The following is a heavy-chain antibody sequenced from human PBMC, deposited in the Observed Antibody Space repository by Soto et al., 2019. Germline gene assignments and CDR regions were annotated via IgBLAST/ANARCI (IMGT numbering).Heavy chain of an antibody. D-gene: IGHD6-19*01. Sequence: GGSLRLSCAASGFTFSSYTMNWVRQAPGKGLEWVSCITSGSSNVYYADSVKGRFTISRDNAKNSLYLQMNSLRAEDTAVYYCARVITSSGWYEDYWGQGTLVTVSS. J-gene: IGHJ4*02. CDR3: ARVITSSGWYEDY. CDR2: ITSGSSNV. CDR1: GFTFSSYT. V-gene: IGHV3-48*01.